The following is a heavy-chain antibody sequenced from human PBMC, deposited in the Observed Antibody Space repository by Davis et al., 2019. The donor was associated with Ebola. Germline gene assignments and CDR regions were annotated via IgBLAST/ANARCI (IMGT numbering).Heavy chain of an antibody. Sequence: PGGSLRLSCTASGFTFSDSYVNWIRQAPGKGLEWISYISSSGSTIYYADSVKGRFTISRDNAKNSLYLQMNSLRAEDTAVYYCAGYPYYYDSSGSPFDYWGQGTLVTVSS. CDR2: ISSSGSTI. CDR1: GFTFSDSY. J-gene: IGHJ4*02. CDR3: AGYPYYYDSSGSPFDY. D-gene: IGHD3-22*01. V-gene: IGHV3-11*04.